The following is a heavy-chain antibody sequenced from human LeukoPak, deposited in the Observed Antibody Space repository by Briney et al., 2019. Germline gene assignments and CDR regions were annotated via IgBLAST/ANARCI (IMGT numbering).Heavy chain of an antibody. V-gene: IGHV1-69*04. CDR2: IIPILGIA. CDR3: ARARRDDSSGYFTFDI. CDR1: GGTFSSYA. Sequence: ASVKLSCKASGGTFSSYAISWVRQAPGQGLEWMGRIIPILGIANCAQKFQGRVTITADKSTSTAYMELSSLRSEDTAVYYCARARRDDSSGYFTFDIWGQGTMVTVSS. J-gene: IGHJ3*02. D-gene: IGHD3-22*01.